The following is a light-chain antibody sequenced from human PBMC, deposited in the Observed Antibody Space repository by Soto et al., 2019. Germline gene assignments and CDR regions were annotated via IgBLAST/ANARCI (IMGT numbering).Light chain of an antibody. CDR1: QSVSSY. Sequence: EIVLTQSPATLSSSPGARATLSCTASQSVSSYLAWYQQKPGQAPRLLIYDASNTATGITARFSGSGSGTDFSLRSSSIETEDFAVYDGLYGRNWPPYAFGQGTKLEI. CDR2: DAS. CDR3: LYGRNWPPYA. V-gene: IGKV3-11*01. J-gene: IGKJ2*01.